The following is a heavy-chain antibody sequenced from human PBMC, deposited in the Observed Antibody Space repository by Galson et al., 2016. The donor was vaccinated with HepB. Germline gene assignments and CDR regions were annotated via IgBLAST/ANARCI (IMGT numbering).Heavy chain of an antibody. CDR3: ARDLVSPSSPFDY. V-gene: IGHV1-46*01. CDR2: INPSSGST. CDR1: GYSFTSYY. Sequence: SCKASGYSFTSYYMHWVRQAPGQGLEWMGIINPSSGSTSYAQKFQGRVTMTRDTSTSTVYMEVSSLRSDDTAIYYCARDLVSPSSPFDYWGQGALVTVSS. D-gene: IGHD2-8*01. J-gene: IGHJ4*02.